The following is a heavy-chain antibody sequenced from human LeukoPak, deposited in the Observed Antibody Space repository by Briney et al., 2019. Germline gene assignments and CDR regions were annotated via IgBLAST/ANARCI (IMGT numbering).Heavy chain of an antibody. CDR3: AKHSGSYFIYYIDS. CDR1: GFTFSSYG. CDR2: ISGSGYNT. V-gene: IGHV3-23*01. D-gene: IGHD1-26*01. J-gene: IGHJ4*02. Sequence: GGSLRLSCAASGFTFSSYGMSWVRQAPGKGLEWVSTISGSGYNTYYADSVKGRFIISRDNSANTLYLQMNSLRAEDTALYYCAKHSGSYFIYYIDSWGQGTLVTVSS.